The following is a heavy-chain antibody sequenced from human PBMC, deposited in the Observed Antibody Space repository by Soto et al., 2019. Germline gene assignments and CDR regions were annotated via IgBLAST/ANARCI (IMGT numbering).Heavy chain of an antibody. D-gene: IGHD2-21*02. Sequence: QVQLMQSGAEVKKPGASVKVSCKASGDTFTEYYIHWVRQAPGQGLEWMGTVNPSGGHTTYAQHFLGSVTMTRYTATSTLYMELTSLTSEDTAVYYCARGGHVVVVTAALHYWGQGTLVTVSS. V-gene: IGHV1-46*01. J-gene: IGHJ4*02. CDR2: VNPSGGHT. CDR1: GDTFTEYY. CDR3: ARGGHVVVVTAALHY.